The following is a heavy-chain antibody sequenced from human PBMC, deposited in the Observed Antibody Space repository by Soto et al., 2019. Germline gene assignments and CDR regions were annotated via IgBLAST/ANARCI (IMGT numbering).Heavy chain of an antibody. V-gene: IGHV3-11*05. CDR3: ASGQQIRMADI. CDR1: GFTFSDYY. J-gene: IGHJ3*02. D-gene: IGHD6-13*01. CDR2: ISGNSLDT. Sequence: QVQLVESGGGLVKPGGSLRLSCAASGFTFSDYYASWLRQSPGKGPEWISYISGNSLDTNYADSVRGRFTISRDNAENSLYLQMNYLRAEDTAMSYCASGQQIRMADIWGQGKMVTVSS.